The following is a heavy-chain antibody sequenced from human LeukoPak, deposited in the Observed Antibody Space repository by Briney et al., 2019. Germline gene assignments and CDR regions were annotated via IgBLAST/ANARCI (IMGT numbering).Heavy chain of an antibody. CDR1: GGTFSSYA. CDR2: IIPIFGIA. V-gene: IGHV1-69*04. D-gene: IGHD6-19*01. J-gene: IGHJ4*02. CDR3: ARDPGYSSGWYMDLSG. Sequence: GASVKVSCKASGGTFSSYAISWVRQAPGQGLEWMGRIIPIFGIANYAQKFQGRVTMTTDTSTSTAYMELRSLRSDDTAVYYCARDPGYSSGWYMDLSGWGQGTLVTVSS.